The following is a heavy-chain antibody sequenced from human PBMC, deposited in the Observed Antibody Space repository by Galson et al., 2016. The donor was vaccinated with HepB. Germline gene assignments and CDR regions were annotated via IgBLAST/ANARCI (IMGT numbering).Heavy chain of an antibody. Sequence: SETLSLTCAVSDGSISSINWWSWVRQPPGKGLEWIGEIHHSGSTNYKSSLKSRVTISVDKSKNQLSLKLSSVTAADTAVYHCARGADETYYDILTGPYYYGIDVWGQGTTVTVSS. V-gene: IGHV4-4*02. CDR2: IHHSGST. CDR3: ARGADETYYDILTGPYYYGIDV. CDR1: DGSISSINW. J-gene: IGHJ6*02. D-gene: IGHD3-9*01.